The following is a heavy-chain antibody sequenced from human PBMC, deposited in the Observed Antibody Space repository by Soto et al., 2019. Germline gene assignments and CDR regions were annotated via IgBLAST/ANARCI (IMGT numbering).Heavy chain of an antibody. CDR1: GGSISSYF. V-gene: IGHV4-59*01. Sequence: QVQLQESGPGLLKPSETLSLTCTVSGGSISSYFYIWVRQPPGKGLEWIGSVYYTGTTDYNPSLKSRVTIPVDTSKTQVSLNLRSVTAADTPVYYCARDLAAIPRAFDYWGRGTLVTVSS. CDR3: ARDLAAIPRAFDY. J-gene: IGHJ4*02. D-gene: IGHD6-13*01. CDR2: VYYTGTT.